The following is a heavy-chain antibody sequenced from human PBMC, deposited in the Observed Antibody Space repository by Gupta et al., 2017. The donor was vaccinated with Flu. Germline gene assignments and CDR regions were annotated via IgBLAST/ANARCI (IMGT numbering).Heavy chain of an antibody. CDR3: AKDTRGVTIYDY. Sequence: EVQLWESGGALAQPGGSLTLSCEGPGFDFGSYAMAWVRQAPGKGLEWVSSISDRGQTTYYADSVKGRFTVSRDNSRNTLHLLMTGLRAEDTAVYSCAKDTRGVTIYDYWGQGTLVTVSP. J-gene: IGHJ4*02. D-gene: IGHD3-3*01. CDR2: ISDRGQTT. V-gene: IGHV3-23*01. CDR1: GFDFGSYA.